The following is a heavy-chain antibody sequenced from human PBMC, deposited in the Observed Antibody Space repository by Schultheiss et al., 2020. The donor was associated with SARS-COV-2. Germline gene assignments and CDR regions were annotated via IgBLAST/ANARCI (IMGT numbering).Heavy chain of an antibody. Sequence: GGSLRLSCADSGFTFSSYAMSWVRQAPGKGLEWVSRINEDGSTTNYADSVKGRFTISRDNAKKTLYLQMSGLRADDTGVYYCAHGWGGAGDHWGQGALVTVSS. CDR1: GFTFSSYA. D-gene: IGHD3-16*01. J-gene: IGHJ4*02. CDR3: AHGWGGAGDH. V-gene: IGHV3-74*01. CDR2: INEDGSTT.